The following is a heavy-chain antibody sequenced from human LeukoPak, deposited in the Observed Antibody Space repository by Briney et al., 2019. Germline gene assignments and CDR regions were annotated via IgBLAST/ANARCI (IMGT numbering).Heavy chain of an antibody. Sequence: PGESLKISCKGSGYSFTSYWIGWVRQMPGKGLEWMGIIYPGDSDTRYSPSFRGQVTISADKSISTAYLQWSSLKASDTAMYYCARHPGESYNQKAFDYWGQGALVTVSS. CDR1: GYSFTSYW. CDR2: IYPGDSDT. J-gene: IGHJ4*02. V-gene: IGHV5-51*01. D-gene: IGHD3-16*01. CDR3: ARHPGESYNQKAFDY.